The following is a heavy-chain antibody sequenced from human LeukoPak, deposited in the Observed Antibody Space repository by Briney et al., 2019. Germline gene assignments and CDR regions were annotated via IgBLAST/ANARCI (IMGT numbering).Heavy chain of an antibody. CDR3: TTTPYRISGTIDY. CDR1: GLTFSTFA. CDR2: IFPSGGEI. Sequence: QSGGSLRLSCAASGLTFSTFAMIWVRQPPGKGLEWVSSIFPSGGEIHYADSVRGRFTISRDNSKSTLSLQMSSLKTEDTAMYYCTTTPYRISGTIDYWGQGTLVTVSS. D-gene: IGHD1-1*01. V-gene: IGHV3-23*01. J-gene: IGHJ4*02.